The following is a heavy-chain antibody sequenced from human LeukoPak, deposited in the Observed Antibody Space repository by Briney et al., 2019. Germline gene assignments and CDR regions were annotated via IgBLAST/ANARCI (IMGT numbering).Heavy chain of an antibody. CDR2: IDYSGST. CDR1: GGTISNYY. CDR3: ARDRRRDLLHAFDI. V-gene: IGHV4-59*01. D-gene: IGHD1-26*01. Sequence: SETLSLTCTASGGTISNYYWSWIRQPPGKGLEWIAYIDYSGSTNYYPSLKSRVTISVDASKNQFSLNLRSVTPADTAVYYCARDRRRDLLHAFDIWGQGTMVTVSS. J-gene: IGHJ3*02.